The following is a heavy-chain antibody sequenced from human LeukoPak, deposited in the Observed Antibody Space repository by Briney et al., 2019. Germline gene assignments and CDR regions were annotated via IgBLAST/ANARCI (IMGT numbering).Heavy chain of an antibody. D-gene: IGHD3-22*01. Sequence: ASVKVSCKASGYTFTGYYMHWVRQAPGQGLEWMGRINPNSGGTNYAQKFQGRVTMTRDTSISTAYIELSRLRSDDTAVYYCARGHYYDSSGYHFDYWGQGTLVTVSS. V-gene: IGHV1-2*06. CDR3: ARGHYYDSSGYHFDY. CDR1: GYTFTGYY. J-gene: IGHJ4*02. CDR2: INPNSGGT.